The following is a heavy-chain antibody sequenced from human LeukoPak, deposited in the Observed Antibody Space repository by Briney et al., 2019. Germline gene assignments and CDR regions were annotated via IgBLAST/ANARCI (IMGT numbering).Heavy chain of an antibody. CDR3: ARAAYCGGDCYLFDY. D-gene: IGHD2-21*02. V-gene: IGHV4-34*01. CDR1: GGSFSGYY. J-gene: IGHJ4*02. Sequence: PSETLSLTCAVYGGSFSGYYWSWIRQPPGKGLEWFGEINHSGSTNDHPSLKSRVTISVDTSKNQFSLKLSSLTAADTAVYYCARAAYCGGDCYLFDYWGQGTLVTVFS. CDR2: INHSGST.